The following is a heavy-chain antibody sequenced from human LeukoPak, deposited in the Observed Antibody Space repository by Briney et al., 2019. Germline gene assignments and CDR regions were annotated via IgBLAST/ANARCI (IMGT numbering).Heavy chain of an antibody. Sequence: GGSLRLSCAASGFTFDDYAMHWVRQAPGKGLEWVSGISWNSGSIGYADSVKGRFTISRDNAKNSLYLQMSSLRAEDTALYYCAKDIGVLSSYGMDVWGQGTTVTVSS. CDR2: ISWNSGSI. D-gene: IGHD2-8*01. J-gene: IGHJ6*02. V-gene: IGHV3-9*01. CDR1: GFTFDDYA. CDR3: AKDIGVLSSYGMDV.